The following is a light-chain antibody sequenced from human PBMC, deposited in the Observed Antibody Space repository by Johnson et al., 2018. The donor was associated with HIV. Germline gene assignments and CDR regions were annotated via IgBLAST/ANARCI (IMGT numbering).Light chain of an antibody. J-gene: IGLJ1*01. CDR3: GTWDGSLSAGAV. CDR2: ENN. V-gene: IGLV1-51*02. CDR1: SSSIGNDF. Sequence: QSVLTQPPSVSAAPGQKVTISCSASSSSIGNDFVSWYQQLPGTAPRLLIYENNKRPSGIPDRFSGSKSGTSATLGITGLQTGDEGDYYCGTWDGSLSAGAVFGTGTKVTVL.